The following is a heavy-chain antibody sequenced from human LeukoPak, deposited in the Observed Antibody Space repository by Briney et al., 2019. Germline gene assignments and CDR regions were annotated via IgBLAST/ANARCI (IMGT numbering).Heavy chain of an antibody. CDR1: GGSISSSSYY. CDR3: AKDLGPAYFYLDV. CDR2: MQYSGST. V-gene: IGHV4-61*01. D-gene: IGHD7-27*01. J-gene: IGHJ6*03. Sequence: PSETLSLTCTVSGGSISSSSYYWSWIRQPPGKGLEWIGYMQYSGSTNYNPSLKSRVTISGDTSKNQFSLRLTSVTAADTAIYYCAKDLGPAYFYLDVWGKGTTVTISS.